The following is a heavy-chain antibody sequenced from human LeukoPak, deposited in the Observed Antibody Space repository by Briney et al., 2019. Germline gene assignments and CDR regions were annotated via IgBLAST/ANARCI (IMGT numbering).Heavy chain of an antibody. Sequence: GGSLRLSCAASGFTFSVSVMNWVRQAPGKGLEWVSGVSSSGSNTYYAESVKGRFTISRDNHKNTVHLQMNSLRVEDTAMYYCARGVRDGYNYAYWGQGTLVTVSS. D-gene: IGHD5-24*01. CDR1: GFTFSVSV. CDR3: ARGVRDGYNYAY. J-gene: IGHJ4*02. CDR2: VSSSGSNT. V-gene: IGHV3-23*05.